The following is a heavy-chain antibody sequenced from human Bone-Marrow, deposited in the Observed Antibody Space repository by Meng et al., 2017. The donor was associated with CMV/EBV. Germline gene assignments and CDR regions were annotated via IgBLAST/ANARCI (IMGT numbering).Heavy chain of an antibody. Sequence: ASVKVSCKASGYTFTFYSMHWMRQAPGQGLEWMGVINPSGDSTSYAQKFQGRVTMTRDTSTSTVYMELSSLRSEDTAVYYCARAGIRFLEWLLSAMAVWGQGNTVTFAS. CDR1: GYTFTFYS. J-gene: IGHJ6*02. D-gene: IGHD3-3*01. V-gene: IGHV1-46*01. CDR2: INPSGDST. CDR3: ARAGIRFLEWLLSAMAV.